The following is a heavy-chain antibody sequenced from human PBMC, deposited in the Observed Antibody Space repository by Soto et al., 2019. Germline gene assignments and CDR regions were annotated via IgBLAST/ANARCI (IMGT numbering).Heavy chain of an antibody. CDR2: ISGSGGST. CDR3: AKRDGIAAADPYYCDS. Sequence: EVQLLESGGGLVQPGGSLRLSCAASGFTFSSYAMSWVRQAPGKGLEWVSAISGSGGSTYYADSVKGRFTISRDNPKNKLYLQMNSLRAEDTAVYYCAKRDGIAAADPYYCDSWGQGTLVTVSS. CDR1: GFTFSSYA. J-gene: IGHJ4*02. V-gene: IGHV3-23*01. D-gene: IGHD6-13*01.